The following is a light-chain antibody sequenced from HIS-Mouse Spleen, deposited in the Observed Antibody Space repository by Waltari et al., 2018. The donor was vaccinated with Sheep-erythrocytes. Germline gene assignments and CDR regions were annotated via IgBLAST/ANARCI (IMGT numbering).Light chain of an antibody. CDR2: QDS. Sequence: SYELTQPPSVSVSPGQTASITCSGDNLGDKYACWYTQKPGQSPVLVIYQDSKRPSGIPERFSGSNSGNTATLTISGTQAMDEADYYCQAWDSSTVVFGGGTKLTVL. J-gene: IGLJ2*01. V-gene: IGLV3-1*01. CDR3: QAWDSSTVV. CDR1: NLGDKY.